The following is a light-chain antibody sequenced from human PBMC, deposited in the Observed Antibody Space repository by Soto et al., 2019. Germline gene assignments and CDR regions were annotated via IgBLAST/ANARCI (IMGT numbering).Light chain of an antibody. J-gene: IGKJ1*01. CDR3: QQYGSSPT. Sequence: EIVLTQAPCTLSFSAGEMATLSVRASQSVSISALAWYQKNPGQAPRLLIHGASSRAAGIPDRFSGSGSGTDFTLTISRLEPEDFAVYYCQQYGSSPTSGQGTKVDIK. CDR2: GAS. V-gene: IGKV3-20*01. CDR1: QSVSISA.